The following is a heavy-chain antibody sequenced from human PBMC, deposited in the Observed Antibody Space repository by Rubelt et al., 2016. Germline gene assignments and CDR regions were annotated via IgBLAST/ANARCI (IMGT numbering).Heavy chain of an antibody. Sequence: QVQLVQSGAEVKKPGSSVKVSCKASGGTFSSYAISWVRQAPGQGLEWMGRIIPILGIANYAQKFQGRVTITADKSTSTAYMELSSLRSEDTAVYYCARDRGGSSSDAFDIWGQGTMVTVSS. CDR1: GGTFSSYA. J-gene: IGHJ3*02. D-gene: IGHD6-6*01. CDR2: IIPILGIA. CDR3: ARDRGGSSSDAFDI. V-gene: IGHV1-69*04.